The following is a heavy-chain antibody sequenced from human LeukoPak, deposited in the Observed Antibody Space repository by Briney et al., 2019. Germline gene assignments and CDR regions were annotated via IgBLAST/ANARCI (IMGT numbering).Heavy chain of an antibody. CDR1: GYTFTDYS. V-gene: IGHV1-2*02. Sequence: ASVKVSCKASGYTFTDYSMHWVRQAPGQGLEWMGSINPNSDDTDYAQKFQCTVTMTRDSSINTAYMELSRLRSDDTAVYYCARGLLSTYYYVSGTYYTLPDFDYWGQGTLVTVSS. J-gene: IGHJ4*02. CDR3: ARGLLSTYYYVSGTYYTLPDFDY. D-gene: IGHD3-10*01. CDR2: INPNSDDT.